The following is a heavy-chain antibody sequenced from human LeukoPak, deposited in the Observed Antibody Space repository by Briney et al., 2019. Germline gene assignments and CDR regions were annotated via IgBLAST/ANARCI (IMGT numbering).Heavy chain of an antibody. Sequence: PGRSLRLSCTVSGFTFDDYAMHWVRQAPGKGLEWVSGISWSSGIIGYADSVKGRFTISRDNAKNSLFLQMNSLRAEDTALYYCAKDMRLSPGTPFDYWGQGTLVTVSS. J-gene: IGHJ4*02. CDR1: GFTFDDYA. D-gene: IGHD3-10*01. V-gene: IGHV3-9*01. CDR2: ISWSSGII. CDR3: AKDMRLSPGTPFDY.